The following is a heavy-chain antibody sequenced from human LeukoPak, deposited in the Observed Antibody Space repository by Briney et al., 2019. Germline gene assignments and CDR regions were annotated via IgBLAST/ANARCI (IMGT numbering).Heavy chain of an antibody. J-gene: IGHJ5*02. CDR3: ARDYDSSGYFSDP. Sequence: ASVKVSCKASGYTFTGYYMRWVRQAPGQGLEWMGWINPNSGGTNYAQKFQGRVTMTRDTSISTAYMELSRLRSDDTAVYYCARDYDSSGYFSDPWGQGTLVTVSS. CDR1: GYTFTGYY. D-gene: IGHD3-22*01. V-gene: IGHV1-2*02. CDR2: INPNSGGT.